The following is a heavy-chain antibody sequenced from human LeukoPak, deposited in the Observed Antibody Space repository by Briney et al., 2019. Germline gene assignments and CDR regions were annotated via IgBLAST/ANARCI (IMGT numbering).Heavy chain of an antibody. CDR2: ISSSSSYI. CDR1: GFTFSSYS. CDR3: ARDYYPLTMIVVELYY. V-gene: IGHV3-21*01. J-gene: IGHJ4*02. Sequence: GGSLRLSCAASGFTFSSYSMNWVRQAPGKGLEWVSSISSSSSYIYYADSVKGRFTISRDNAKNSLYPQMNSLRAEDTAVYYCARDYYPLTMIVVELYYWGQGTLVTVSS. D-gene: IGHD3-22*01.